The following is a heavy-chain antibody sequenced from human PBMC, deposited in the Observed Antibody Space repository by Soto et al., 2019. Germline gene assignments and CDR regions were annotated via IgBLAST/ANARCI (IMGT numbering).Heavy chain of an antibody. D-gene: IGHD6-13*01. Sequence: EVPLLESGGGLVQPGGSLRLSCAASGFTFSTYAMTWVRQAPGKGLEWVSGISGSGVITYYADSVKGRFTISRDNSQNALYLHRNRRRADDRAVYYCAKAWVGSNWFNWFDPWGQGTLVTVSS. CDR1: GFTFSTYA. V-gene: IGHV3-23*01. CDR2: ISGSGVIT. CDR3: AKAWVGSNWFNWFDP. J-gene: IGHJ5*02.